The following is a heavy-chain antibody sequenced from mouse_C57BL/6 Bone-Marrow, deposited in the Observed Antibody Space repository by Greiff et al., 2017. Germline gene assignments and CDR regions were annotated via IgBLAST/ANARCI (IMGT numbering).Heavy chain of an antibody. CDR3: ARSLIFLMDY. CDR1: GYTFTDYY. V-gene: IGHV1-84*01. J-gene: IGHJ4*01. CDR2: IYPGSGNT. Sequence: LQQSGPELVKPGASVKISCKASGYTFTDYYINWVKQRPGQGLAWIGWIYPGSGNTKYNEKFKGKATLTVDTSSSTAYMQLSSLTSEDSAVYFCARSLIFLMDYWGQGTSVTVSS.